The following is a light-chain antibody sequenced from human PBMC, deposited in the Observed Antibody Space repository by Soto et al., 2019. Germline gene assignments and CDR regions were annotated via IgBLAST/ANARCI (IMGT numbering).Light chain of an antibody. J-gene: IGKJ5*01. Sequence: EIVLTQSPGTLSLSPGERATLSCMASQSVTSGYLAWYQQQPNQAPRLLIYDAFNRATGVPARFRGSGSETDFTLTISGLQSEDSAVYFCQQYNNWPFSFGQGTRLEIK. CDR2: DAF. V-gene: IGKV3D-15*01. CDR3: QQYNNWPFS. CDR1: QSVTSG.